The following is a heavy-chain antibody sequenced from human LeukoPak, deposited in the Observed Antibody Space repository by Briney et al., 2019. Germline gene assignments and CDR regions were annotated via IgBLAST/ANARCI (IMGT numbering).Heavy chain of an antibody. Sequence: SETLSLTCAVYGGSFSGYYWSWIRQPPGKGLEWIGEINHSGSTNYNPSLKSRVTISVDTSKNQSSLKLSSVTAADTAVYYCASFSPRRDFDYWGQGTLVTVSS. CDR3: ASFSPRRDFDY. J-gene: IGHJ4*02. D-gene: IGHD3-3*02. V-gene: IGHV4-34*01. CDR2: INHSGST. CDR1: GGSFSGYY.